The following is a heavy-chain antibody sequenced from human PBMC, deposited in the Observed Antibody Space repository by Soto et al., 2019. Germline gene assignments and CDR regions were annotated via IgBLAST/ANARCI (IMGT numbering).Heavy chain of an antibody. D-gene: IGHD3-3*01. Sequence: QLQLQESGSGLVRPSQTPSLTCAVSGGSISTSDYSWSWIRQAPGRGLEWIGSIYPSGRTYYIPSLKSRATMSPDKSMNQFSLKITSAVAADTARYYCAREMTIFGVAPGGGVDVWGQGTTVTVSS. CDR3: AREMTIFGVAPGGGVDV. CDR2: IYPSGRT. J-gene: IGHJ6*02. CDR1: GGSISTSDYS. V-gene: IGHV4-30-2*01.